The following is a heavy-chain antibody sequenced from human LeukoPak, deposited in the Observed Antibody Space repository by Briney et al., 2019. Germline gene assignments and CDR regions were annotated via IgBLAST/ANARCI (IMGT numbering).Heavy chain of an antibody. CDR2: INPNSGDT. CDR3: ARDVGWFDP. Sequence: ASVKVSCMASGYTFTGHYMHWVRQAPGQGLEWMGWINPNSGDTNFAQKFQGRVTMTRDTSISTVYMELSRLRSDDTAVYYCARDVGWFDPWGQGTLVTVSS. J-gene: IGHJ5*02. CDR1: GYTFTGHY. D-gene: IGHD1-26*01. V-gene: IGHV1-2*02.